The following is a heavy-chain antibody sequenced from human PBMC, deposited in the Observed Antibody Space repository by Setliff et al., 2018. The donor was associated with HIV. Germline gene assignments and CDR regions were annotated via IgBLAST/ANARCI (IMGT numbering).Heavy chain of an antibody. V-gene: IGHV4-39*01. CDR3: ARHRDPPGSRWIYYYYYMDL. CDR1: GASIRNSNSY. CDR2: VYESGST. J-gene: IGHJ6*03. Sequence: SGTLSLTCSVYGASIRNSNSYWGWIRQPPGKRLEWLGSVYESGSTSYNPSLSSRLTISVDTSKNHVSLRLSSVTAADTGVYYCARHRDPPGSRWIYYYYYMDLWGEGTTVTVSS. D-gene: IGHD6-13*01.